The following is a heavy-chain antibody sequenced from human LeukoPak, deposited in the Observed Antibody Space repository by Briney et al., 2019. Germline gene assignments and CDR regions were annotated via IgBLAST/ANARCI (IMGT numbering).Heavy chain of an antibody. J-gene: IGHJ4*02. CDR2: INSDGSWT. Sequence: GGSLRLSCAASGNYWMHWVRQVPGKGLVWVSHINSDGSWTSYADSVKGRFTISKDNAKNTVYLQMNSLRAEDTAVYYCAKDPRLSSTSSNAENWGQGTLVTVSS. CDR3: AKDPRLSSTSSNAEN. D-gene: IGHD2-2*01. CDR1: GNYW. V-gene: IGHV3-74*01.